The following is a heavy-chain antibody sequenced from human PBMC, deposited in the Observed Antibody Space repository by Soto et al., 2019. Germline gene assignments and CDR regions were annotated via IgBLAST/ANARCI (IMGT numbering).Heavy chain of an antibody. CDR3: AKDLKPVHSSAGSYYFDY. Sequence: QVQLVQSGAEVKNPGASVKVSCKASGYTFTGYYLHWVRQAPGQGLEWMGWINPISGATKYAQKFQDLVTMTKDAFISTAYMELRGLRSGDTAVYYCAKDLKPVHSSAGSYYFDYWGQGTLVTVSS. CDR1: GYTFTGYY. J-gene: IGHJ4*02. V-gene: IGHV1-2*04. CDR2: INPISGAT. D-gene: IGHD3-10*01.